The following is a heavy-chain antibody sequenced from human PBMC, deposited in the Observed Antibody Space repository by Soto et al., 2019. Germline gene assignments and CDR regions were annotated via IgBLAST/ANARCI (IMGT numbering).Heavy chain of an antibody. CDR1: GGSFSGYY. Sequence: SETLSLTCAVYGGSFSGYYWSWIRQPPGKGLEWIGEINHSGSTNYNPSLKSRVTISVDTSKNQFSLKLSSVTAADTAVYYCARHKGTMVRGVIITPTWFDPWGQGTLVTVSS. D-gene: IGHD3-10*01. V-gene: IGHV4-34*01. CDR3: ARHKGTMVRGVIITPTWFDP. J-gene: IGHJ5*02. CDR2: INHSGST.